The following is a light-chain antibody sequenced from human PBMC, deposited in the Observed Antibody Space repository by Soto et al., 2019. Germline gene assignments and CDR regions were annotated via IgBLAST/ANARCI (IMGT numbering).Light chain of an antibody. CDR1: GSNIGAGYD. J-gene: IGLJ3*02. CDR3: QSYDKDFNWV. V-gene: IGLV1-40*01. CDR2: ENT. Sequence: QSVLTQPPSVSGAPGQRVTISCTGSGSNIGAGYDVHWYQHLAGTTPRLVIYENTKRPSGVPDRFSASKAGASASLAIAGLQEEYEADYYCQSYDKDFNWVFGGGTKLTVL.